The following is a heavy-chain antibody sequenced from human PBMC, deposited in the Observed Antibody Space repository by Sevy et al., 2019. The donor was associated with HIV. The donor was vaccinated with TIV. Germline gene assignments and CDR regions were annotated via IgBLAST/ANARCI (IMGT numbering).Heavy chain of an antibody. Sequence: ASVKVSCKASGGTFSSYAISWVRQAPGQGLEWMGGIIPIFGTANYAQKFQGRVTITADESTSTAYLELSSLRSEDTAGYYCASRYCSSTSCYYYYYYGMDVWGQGTTVTVSS. CDR2: IIPIFGTA. D-gene: IGHD2-2*01. V-gene: IGHV1-69*13. CDR3: ASRYCSSTSCYYYYYYGMDV. J-gene: IGHJ6*02. CDR1: GGTFSSYA.